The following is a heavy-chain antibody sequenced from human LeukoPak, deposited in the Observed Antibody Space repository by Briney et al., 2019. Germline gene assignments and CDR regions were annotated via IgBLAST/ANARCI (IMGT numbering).Heavy chain of an antibody. J-gene: IGHJ4*02. CDR1: GFTFSSYG. V-gene: IGHV3-30*03. CDR2: ISYDGSNK. D-gene: IGHD3-10*01. Sequence: GGSLRLSCAASGFTFSSYGMHWVRQAPGKGLEWVAVISYDGSNKYYADSVKGRFTISRDNSKNTLYLQMNSLRAEDTAVYYCARDGVRGYFDYWGQGTLVTVSS. CDR3: ARDGVRGYFDY.